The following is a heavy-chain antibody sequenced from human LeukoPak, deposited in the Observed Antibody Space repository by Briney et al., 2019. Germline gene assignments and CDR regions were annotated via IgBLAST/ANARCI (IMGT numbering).Heavy chain of an antibody. Sequence: GGSLRLSCAASGFTFSNYAMTWVRQAPGKGLEWVSGISGSGGFTYYADSVKGRFTISRDNSKNTLYLQMNSLRAEDTAVYYCAKEGPEYYDFWSGYYYPLDYWGQGTLVTVSS. CDR2: ISGSGGFT. J-gene: IGHJ4*02. CDR1: GFTFSNYA. CDR3: AKEGPEYYDFWSGYYYPLDY. V-gene: IGHV3-23*01. D-gene: IGHD3-3*01.